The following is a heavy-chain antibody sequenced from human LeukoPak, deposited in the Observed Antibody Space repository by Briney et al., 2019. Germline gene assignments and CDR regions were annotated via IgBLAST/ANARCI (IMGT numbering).Heavy chain of an antibody. CDR1: GFTFSSYG. CDR2: IWYDGSNK. V-gene: IGHV3-33*01. D-gene: IGHD1-26*01. J-gene: IGHJ4*02. CDR3: ARDSISIVGARVHFDY. Sequence: PGRSLRLSCAASGFTFSSYGMHWVRQAPGKGLEWVAVIWYDGSNKYYADSVKGRFTISRDNSKNTLYLQMNSLRAEDTAVYYCARDSISIVGARVHFDYWGQGTLVTVSS.